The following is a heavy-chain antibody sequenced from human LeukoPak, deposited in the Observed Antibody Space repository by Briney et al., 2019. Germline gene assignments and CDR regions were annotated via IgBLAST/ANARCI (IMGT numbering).Heavy chain of an antibody. CDR3: ARVSGNWSDGYFDY. D-gene: IGHD1-20*01. J-gene: IGHJ4*02. CDR1: GFTFDDYG. V-gene: IGHV3-20*04. Sequence: GGSLRLSCAASGFTFDDYGMSWVRHAPGKGLEWVAGINWNGGSTGYADSVKGRFTISRDNAKNSLYLQMNSLRAEDTALYYCARVSGNWSDGYFDYWGQGTLVTVSS. CDR2: INWNGGST.